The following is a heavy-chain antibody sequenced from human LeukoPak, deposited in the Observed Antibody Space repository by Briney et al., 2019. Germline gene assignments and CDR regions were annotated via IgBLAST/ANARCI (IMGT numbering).Heavy chain of an antibody. CDR3: VDSSSNAFDI. D-gene: IGHD6-19*01. V-gene: IGHV3-74*01. Sequence: GGSLRLSCAASGFTFSTYWMHWVRQAPGKGLVWVSRINSDGSSTSYADSVKGRFTISRDNAKNTLYLQMNSLRAEDTAVYYCVDSSSNAFDIWGQGTMVTVSS. CDR1: GFTFSTYW. CDR2: INSDGSST. J-gene: IGHJ3*02.